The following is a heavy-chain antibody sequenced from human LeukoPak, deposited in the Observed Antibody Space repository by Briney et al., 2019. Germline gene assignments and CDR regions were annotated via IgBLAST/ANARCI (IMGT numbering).Heavy chain of an antibody. D-gene: IGHD2/OR15-2a*01. Sequence: SETLSLTCTVSGGPFTNFYWTWIRQFPGKVLEWIGFIYYTGSATYSPSLERRVTMSVDTSKSQFSLQMTSVTAADTAVYYCATKASPGFYDYWGQGTLVTVSS. CDR2: IYYTGSA. V-gene: IGHV4-59*01. J-gene: IGHJ4*02. CDR1: GGPFTNFY. CDR3: ATKASPGFYDY.